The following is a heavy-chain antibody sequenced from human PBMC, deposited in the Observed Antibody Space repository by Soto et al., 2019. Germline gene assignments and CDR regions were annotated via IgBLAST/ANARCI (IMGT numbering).Heavy chain of an antibody. J-gene: IGHJ5*02. CDR3: AKDGGYSYDPREGWFDP. CDR1: GGTFSSYA. D-gene: IGHD5-18*01. Sequence: SVKVSCKASGGTFSSYAISWVRQAPGQGLEWMGGIIPIFGTANYAQKFQGRVTITADESTSTAYMELNSLRAEDTAVYYCAKDGGYSYDPREGWFDPWGQGTLVTVSS. CDR2: IIPIFGTA. V-gene: IGHV1-69*13.